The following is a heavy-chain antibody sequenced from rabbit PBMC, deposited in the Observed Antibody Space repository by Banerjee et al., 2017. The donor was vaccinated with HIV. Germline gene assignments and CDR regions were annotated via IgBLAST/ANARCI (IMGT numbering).Heavy chain of an antibody. CDR3: ASSGVAGYDYTTTGYFKL. CDR1: GFSFSSSYY. Sequence: QSLEESGGDLVKPEGSLTLTCKASGFSFSSSYYMCWVRQAPGKGLEWIACIYGGSSDNTYYANWAKGRFTVSKTSSTTVTLQMTSLSAADTATYLCASSGVAGYDYTTTGYFKLWGQGTLVTVS. V-gene: IGHV1S40*01. CDR2: IYGGSSDNT. J-gene: IGHJ4*01. D-gene: IGHD6-1*01.